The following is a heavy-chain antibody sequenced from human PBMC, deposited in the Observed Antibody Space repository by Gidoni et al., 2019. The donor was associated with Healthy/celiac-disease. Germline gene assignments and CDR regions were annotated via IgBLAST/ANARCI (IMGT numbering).Heavy chain of an antibody. V-gene: IGHV3-15*01. Sequence: EVQLVESGGGMVKPGGALRFSGSASGCTVSNAWMSWVRQAPGKGLEWVVRIKSKTDGVTTDYAAPVTGRFTISRDDSKNTLYLQMNSLKPEDTAVYYCTTDLRIAVAAFSLWDAFDIWGQGTMVTVSS. CDR3: TTDLRIAVAAFSLWDAFDI. CDR2: IKSKTDGVTT. CDR1: GCTVSNAW. D-gene: IGHD6-19*01. J-gene: IGHJ3*02.